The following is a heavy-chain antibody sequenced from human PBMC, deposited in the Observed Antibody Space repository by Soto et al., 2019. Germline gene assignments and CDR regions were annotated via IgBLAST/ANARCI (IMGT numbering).Heavy chain of an antibody. Sequence: QVHLVQSGAEVKAPGASVTVSCKASGYTFVNYAMQWVRQAPGQGLEWMGWINPANGDTRYSQNFKGRVTVTRDTSASTAYMDLSSLRSEDTAVYFCAREDFRSRGYYPVKYWCQGALVTVSS. D-gene: IGHD3-22*01. CDR2: INPANGDT. CDR3: AREDFRSRGYYPVKY. J-gene: IGHJ4*02. CDR1: GYTFVNYA. V-gene: IGHV1-3*01.